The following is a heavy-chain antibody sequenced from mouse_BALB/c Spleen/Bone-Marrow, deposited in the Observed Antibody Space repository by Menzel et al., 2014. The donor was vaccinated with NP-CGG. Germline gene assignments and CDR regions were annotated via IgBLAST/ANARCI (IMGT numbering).Heavy chain of an antibody. D-gene: IGHD4-1*02. CDR1: GYTFXSYW. Sequence: VQLQQSGAELVKPGASVKLSCKASGYTFXSYWMYWVKQRPGQGLEWIGEINPSNGRTDYNEKFKTKATLTVDSSSSTAYMQLSTLTSEDPAFYYCTSPQLGRDYGAQAPPPPVSS. CDR2: INPSNGRT. J-gene: IGHJ2*01. CDR3: TSPQLGRDY. V-gene: IGHV1S81*02.